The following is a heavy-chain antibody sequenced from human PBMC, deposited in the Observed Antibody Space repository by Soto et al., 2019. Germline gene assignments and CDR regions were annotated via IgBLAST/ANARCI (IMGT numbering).Heavy chain of an antibody. D-gene: IGHD1-20*01. CDR2: ISYTGST. Sequence: QVQLQESGPGLVKPSETLSLTCTVSGGSINYQFWSWIRQPPGKGLEWIAYISYTGSTEYNPSLKSRVTISVDTSKNQFSLKLTSVTAADTAVYYCASLADTHNYYLNWFDPWGQGTLVTVSS. CDR3: ASLADTHNYYLNWFDP. CDR1: GGSINYQF. V-gene: IGHV4-59*08. J-gene: IGHJ5*02.